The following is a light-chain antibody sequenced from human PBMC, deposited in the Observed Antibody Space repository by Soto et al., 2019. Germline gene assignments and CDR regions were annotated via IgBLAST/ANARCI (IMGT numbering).Light chain of an antibody. J-gene: IGLJ3*02. CDR3: SSYTTSSTHWV. CDR2: EVS. V-gene: IGLV2-14*01. Sequence: QSALTQPASVSRTPGQSITISCTGTSSDVGGYNYVSWYQQHPGKAPNLMIYEVSNRPSGVSNRFSGSKSGNTASLTISGLQAEDEADYYCSSYTTSSTHWVFGGGTKLTVL. CDR1: SSDVGGYNY.